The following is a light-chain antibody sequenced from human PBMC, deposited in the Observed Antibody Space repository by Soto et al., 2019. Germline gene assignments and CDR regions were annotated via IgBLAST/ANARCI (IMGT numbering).Light chain of an antibody. CDR3: FSYARSTNFDYV. J-gene: IGLJ1*01. Sequence: QSALTQPPSVSGSPGQSITISCTGTSSDVGSYNLVSWYQQHPGKAPKLIIYEVTNRPSGVSNRFSGSKSDNTASLTLSGLRAEDGADSYCFSYARSTNFDYVFGTGTKVTVL. CDR1: SSDVGSYNL. V-gene: IGLV2-23*02. CDR2: EVT.